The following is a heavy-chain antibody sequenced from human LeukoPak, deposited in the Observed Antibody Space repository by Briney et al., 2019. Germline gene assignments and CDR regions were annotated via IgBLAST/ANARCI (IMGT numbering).Heavy chain of an antibody. Sequence: GGSLRLSCAASGFMFSSNWMSWVRLAPGKGLEWVANIKEDGTETYYVDSVKGRFTISRDNAKNPLYLQMNSLRAEDTAVYYCASPPYDILTGYSQYYFDYWGQGTLVTVSS. CDR2: IKEDGTET. J-gene: IGHJ4*02. CDR3: ASPPYDILTGYSQYYFDY. V-gene: IGHV3-7*01. CDR1: GFMFSSNW. D-gene: IGHD3-9*01.